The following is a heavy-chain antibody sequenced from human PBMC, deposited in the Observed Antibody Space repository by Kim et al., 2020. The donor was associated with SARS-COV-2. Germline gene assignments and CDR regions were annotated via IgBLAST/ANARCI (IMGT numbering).Heavy chain of an antibody. CDR3: ARNFGSATMIRDV. CDR1: GFTFSPFA. D-gene: IGHD3-10*01. J-gene: IGHJ3*01. Sequence: GGSLRLSCTASGFTFSPFAMHWVRQAPGKGLEWVAVIRSDESKRYYAESVKDRFTISRDNSKNTLYLQMNSLRAEDTAIYYCARNFGSATMIRDVWGLGTMVTVSS. CDR2: IRSDESKR. V-gene: IGHV3-33*01.